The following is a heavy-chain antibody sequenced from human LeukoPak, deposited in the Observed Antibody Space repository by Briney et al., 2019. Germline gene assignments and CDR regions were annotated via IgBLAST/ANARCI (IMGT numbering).Heavy chain of an antibody. CDR2: ISSSSGSI. CDR3: AREATDGY. CDR1: GFTFSTYS. D-gene: IGHD5-12*01. V-gene: IGHV3-21*01. J-gene: IGHJ4*02. Sequence: PGGSLRLSCAASGFTFSTYSMNWVRQAPGKGLEWVSSISSSSGSIYYADSVKGRFTISRDNAKNSLYLQMNSLRAEDTAVYYCAREATDGYWGQGTLVTVSS.